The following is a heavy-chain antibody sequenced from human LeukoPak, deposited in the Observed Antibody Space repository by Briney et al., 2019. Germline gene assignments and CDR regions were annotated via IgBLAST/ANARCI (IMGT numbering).Heavy chain of an antibody. Sequence: GGSLRLSCAASGFTFDTYAMSWVRQAPGKGLEWVSTIGNTETYYADSVKGRFTISRDNRQNTVYLQMTSLRAEDTAVYYCAKSGREYSSSWYNFDYWGQGTLVTVSS. V-gene: IGHV3-23*01. D-gene: IGHD6-13*01. CDR3: AKSGREYSSSWYNFDY. CDR1: GFTFDTYA. CDR2: IGNTET. J-gene: IGHJ4*02.